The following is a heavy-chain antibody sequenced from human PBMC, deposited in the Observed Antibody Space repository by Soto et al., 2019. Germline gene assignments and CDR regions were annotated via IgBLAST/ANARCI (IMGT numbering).Heavy chain of an antibody. CDR3: ARGWYYGSGRLNWFDP. CDR2: INHSGST. CDR1: GGSFSGYY. J-gene: IGHJ5*02. V-gene: IGHV4-34*01. D-gene: IGHD3-10*01. Sequence: SETLSLTCAVYGGSFSGYYWSWIRQPPGKGLEWIGEINHSGSTNYNPSLKSRVTISVDTSKNQFSLKLSSVTAADTAVYYCARGWYYGSGRLNWFDPWGQGTLVTVSS.